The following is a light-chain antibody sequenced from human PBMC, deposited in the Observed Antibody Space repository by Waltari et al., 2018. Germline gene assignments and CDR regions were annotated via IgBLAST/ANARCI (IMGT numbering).Light chain of an antibody. CDR1: SSLLRFTS. V-gene: IGLV1-51*01. CDR3: GTWDRRLKAV. Sequence: QSVLTQPPSVSAAPGQKVSISCSGSSSLLRFTSVSWYQQFPGTAPKLLIYDDDKRPSGIPDRFSASKSATSVTLDITRLQPGDEAHYFCGTWDRRLKAVFGGGTKLTV. J-gene: IGLJ2*01. CDR2: DDD.